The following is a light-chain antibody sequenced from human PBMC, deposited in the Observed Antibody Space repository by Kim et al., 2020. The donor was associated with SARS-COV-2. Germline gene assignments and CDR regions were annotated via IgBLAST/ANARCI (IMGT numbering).Light chain of an antibody. CDR1: QGVSSY. CDR3: QQRSNWPPYT. Sequence: LSPGESAPLSCRASQGVSSYLAWYQQKPGQAPRLLIYDASNRATGIPARFSGSGSGTDFTLTISSLEPEDFAVYYCQQRSNWPPYTFGQGTKLEI. CDR2: DAS. J-gene: IGKJ2*01. V-gene: IGKV3-11*01.